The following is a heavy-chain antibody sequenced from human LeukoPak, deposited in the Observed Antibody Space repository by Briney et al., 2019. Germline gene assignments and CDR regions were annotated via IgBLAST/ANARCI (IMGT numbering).Heavy chain of an antibody. CDR3: ARIRDGYNLDAFDV. CDR1: GGSISTYY. D-gene: IGHD5-24*01. Sequence: SEILSLTCTVSGGSISTYYWSWIRQPPGKGLEWIGYIYYRGGTIYNPSLKSRVTISVDTSKNQFSLKLSPVTAADTAVYFCARIRDGYNLDAFDVWGQGTMFTVSS. J-gene: IGHJ3*01. CDR2: IYYRGGT. V-gene: IGHV4-59*01.